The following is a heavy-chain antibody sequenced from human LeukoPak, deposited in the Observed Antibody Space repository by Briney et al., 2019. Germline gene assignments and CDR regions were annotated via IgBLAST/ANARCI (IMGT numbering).Heavy chain of an antibody. V-gene: IGHV4-39*01. Sequence: SETLSLTCTVSGGSISSSSYYWGWIRQPPGKGLEWIGTIYYTGSTYYNPSLKSRVTISVDTSKNQFSLKVRSVTAADTAVYYCARGPQGVTRPEYWGQGTLVTVSS. D-gene: IGHD4-17*01. CDR1: GGSISSSSYY. CDR2: IYYTGST. CDR3: ARGPQGVTRPEY. J-gene: IGHJ4*02.